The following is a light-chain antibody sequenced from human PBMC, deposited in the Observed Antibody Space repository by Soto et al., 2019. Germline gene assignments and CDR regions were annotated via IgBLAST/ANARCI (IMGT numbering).Light chain of an antibody. V-gene: IGKV4-1*01. CDR1: QSVLYSSNNKNY. CDR3: QQYYSIPIT. Sequence: DIVMTQSPDSLAVSLGERATINCKSSQSVLYSSNNKNYLAWYQQKPGQPPKLLIYWASTRESGVPDRFSGSGSGTDFSLTISSLPAEDVAVYYCQQYYSIPITFGHGTRLEIK. J-gene: IGKJ5*01. CDR2: WAS.